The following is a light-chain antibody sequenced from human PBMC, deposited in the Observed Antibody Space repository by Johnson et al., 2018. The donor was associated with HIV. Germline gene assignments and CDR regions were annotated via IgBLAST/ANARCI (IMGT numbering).Light chain of an antibody. CDR3: GTWDSSLSADCV. Sequence: QSVLTQPPSVSAAPGQKVTISCSGSSSNIGNNYVSWYQQLPGTAPKLLIYENNKRPSGIPDRFSGSKSGTSATLGITGLQTGDEADYYCGTWDSSLSADCVFGTGTKVTVL. CDR2: ENN. CDR1: SSNIGNNY. J-gene: IGLJ1*01. V-gene: IGLV1-51*02.